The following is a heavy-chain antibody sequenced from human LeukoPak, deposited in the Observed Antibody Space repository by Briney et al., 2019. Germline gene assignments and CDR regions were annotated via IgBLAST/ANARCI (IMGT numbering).Heavy chain of an antibody. V-gene: IGHV3-23*01. Sequence: PGGSLRLSCAASGFTFSGYAMSWVRQAPGKGLEWVSAISGSGGSTYYADSVKGRFTISRDNSKNTLYLQMNSLRAEDTAVYYCAKDGRDGYNQRFYYYGMDVWGQGTTVTVSS. J-gene: IGHJ6*02. CDR1: GFTFSGYA. D-gene: IGHD5-24*01. CDR2: ISGSGGST. CDR3: AKDGRDGYNQRFYYYGMDV.